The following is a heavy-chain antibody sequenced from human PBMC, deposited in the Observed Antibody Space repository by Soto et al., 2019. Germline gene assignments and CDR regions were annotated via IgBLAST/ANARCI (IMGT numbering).Heavy chain of an antibody. CDR2: INHSGST. D-gene: IGHD5-18*01. CDR3: ARERYSYGSNWFDP. Sequence: SETLSLTCAVYGGSFSGYYWSWIRHPPGKGLEWIGEINHSGSTNYNPSLKSRVTISVDTSKNQFSLKLSSVTAADTAVYYCARERYSYGSNWFDPWGQGTLVPVSS. J-gene: IGHJ5*02. V-gene: IGHV4-34*01. CDR1: GGSFSGYY.